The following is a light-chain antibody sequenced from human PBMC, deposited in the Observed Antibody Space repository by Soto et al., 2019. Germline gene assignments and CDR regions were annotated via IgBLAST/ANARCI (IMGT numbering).Light chain of an antibody. Sequence: QSVLTQPPSVSGAPGQRVTISCTGSSSNIGAGYDVHWYQQLPGTAPKLLIYGNSNRPSGVPDRFSGSKSGTSASLTITGLQAEDEADYYCQSYDSSLSVWVFCGGTTLTVL. CDR1: SSNIGAGYD. CDR2: GNS. CDR3: QSYDSSLSVWV. J-gene: IGLJ3*02. V-gene: IGLV1-40*01.